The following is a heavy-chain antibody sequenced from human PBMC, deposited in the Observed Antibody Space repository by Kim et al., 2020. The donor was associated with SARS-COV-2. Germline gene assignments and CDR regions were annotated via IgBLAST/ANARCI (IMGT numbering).Heavy chain of an antibody. CDR1: GGTFSSYA. D-gene: IGHD3-10*01. CDR2: IIPIFGTA. CDR3: ARVLLKRGSGSYYYYYGMDV. V-gene: IGHV1-69*13. J-gene: IGHJ6*02. Sequence: SVKVSCKASGGTFSSYAISWVRQAPGQGLEWMGGIIPIFGTANYAQKFQGRVTITADESTSTAYMELSSLRSEDTAVYYCARVLLKRGSGSYYYYYGMDVWGQGTTVTVSS.